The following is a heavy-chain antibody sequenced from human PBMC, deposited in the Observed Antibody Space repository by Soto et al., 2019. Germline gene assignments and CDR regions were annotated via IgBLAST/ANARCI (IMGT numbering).Heavy chain of an antibody. CDR1: GGSISSYY. Sequence: QVPLQESGPGLVKPSETLSLTCTVSGGSISSYYWSWIRQPPGKGLEWIGYIYYSGSTNYNPSLKSRVTISVDTSKNQFSLKLSSVTAADTAVYYCARSTSHLKYYYYMDVWGKGTTVTVSS. V-gene: IGHV4-59*01. J-gene: IGHJ6*03. D-gene: IGHD2-2*01. CDR3: ARSTSHLKYYYYMDV. CDR2: IYYSGST.